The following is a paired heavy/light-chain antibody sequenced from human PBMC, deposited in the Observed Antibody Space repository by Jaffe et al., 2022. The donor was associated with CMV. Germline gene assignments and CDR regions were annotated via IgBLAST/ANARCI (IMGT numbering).Heavy chain of an antibody. J-gene: IGHJ5*02. D-gene: IGHD4-17*01. Sequence: QVQLQESGPGLVKPSETLSLTCTVSGASITSYYWSWIRQPPGKGLEWIGYVYYSGTNNFNFNPSLKSRVTISVDRTKNYLSLKLSSVTAADTAIYYCARDFAGYGDYFGWLDPWGPGTLVTVSS. CDR2: VYYSGTNNF. V-gene: IGHV4-59*01. CDR3: ARDFAGYGDYFGWLDP. CDR1: GASITSYY.
Light chain of an antibody. J-gene: IGLJ1*01. CDR2: GND. CDR1: SSNIGSNT. CDR3: AAWDDGLEV. Sequence: QSVLTQPPSASGTSGQRVIISCSGSSSNIGSNTVKWYQQLPGTAPKLLIYGNDQRPSGVPDRFSGSRSGTSASLAISGLQSEDEADYYCAAWDDGLEVFGPGSRVTVL. V-gene: IGLV1-44*01.